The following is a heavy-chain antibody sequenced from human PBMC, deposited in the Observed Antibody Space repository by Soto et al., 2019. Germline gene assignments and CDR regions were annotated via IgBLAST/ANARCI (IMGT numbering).Heavy chain of an antibody. CDR2: IIPIFGTA. CDR1: GGTFSSYA. CDR3: ARDNPEGTGTTRYYYYGMDV. D-gene: IGHD1-7*01. V-gene: IGHV1-69*12. J-gene: IGHJ6*02. Sequence: QVQLVQSGAEVKKPGSSVKVSCKASGGTFSSYAISWVRQAPGQGLEWMGGIIPIFGTANYAQKFQGRVTITADESTSTASMELSSLRSEDTAVYYCARDNPEGTGTTRYYYYGMDVWGQGTTVTVSS.